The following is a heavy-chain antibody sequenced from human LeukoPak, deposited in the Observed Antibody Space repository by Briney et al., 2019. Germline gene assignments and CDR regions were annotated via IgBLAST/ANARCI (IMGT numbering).Heavy chain of an antibody. Sequence: PGGSLRLSCAASGFTFSSYAMHWVRQAPGKGLEWVAVISYDGSNKYYADSVKGRFTISRDNSKNTLYLQMNSLRAEDTAVYYCARGDDRITMVRGVDYYFDYWGQGTQITVSS. CDR2: ISYDGSNK. J-gene: IGHJ4*02. V-gene: IGHV3-30*04. CDR1: GFTFSSYA. CDR3: ARGDDRITMVRGVDYYFDY. D-gene: IGHD3-10*01.